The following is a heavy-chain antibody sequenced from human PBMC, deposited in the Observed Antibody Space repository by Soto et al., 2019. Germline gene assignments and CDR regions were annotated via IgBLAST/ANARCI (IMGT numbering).Heavy chain of an antibody. CDR2: INHSGST. J-gene: IGHJ6*02. CDR3: VRGAFMIGGYYYGMDV. CDR1: GGSFSGYY. Sequence: SETLSLTCAVYGGSFSGYYWSWIRQPPGKGLEWIGEINHSGSTNYNPSLKSRVTISVDTSKNQFSLKLSSVTAADTAVYYCVRGAFMIGGYYYGMDVWGQGTPVSVSS. D-gene: IGHD3-16*01. V-gene: IGHV4-34*01.